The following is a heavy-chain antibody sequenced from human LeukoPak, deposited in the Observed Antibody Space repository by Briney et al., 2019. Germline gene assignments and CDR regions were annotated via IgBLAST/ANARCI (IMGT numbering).Heavy chain of an antibody. CDR2: INPNSGGT. CDR3: ARSPMWYDSSGYPHGDFDY. D-gene: IGHD3-22*01. V-gene: IGHV1-2*04. Sequence: GASVKVSCKASGYTFTSYAMHWVRQAPGQGLEWMGWINPNSGGTNYAQKFQGWVTMTRDTSISTAYMELSRLRSDDTAVYYCARSPMWYDSSGYPHGDFDYWGQGTLVTVSS. J-gene: IGHJ4*02. CDR1: GYTFTSYA.